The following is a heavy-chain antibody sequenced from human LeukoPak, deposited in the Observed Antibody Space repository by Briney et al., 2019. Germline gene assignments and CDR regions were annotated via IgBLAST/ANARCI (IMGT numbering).Heavy chain of an antibody. CDR2: ISGSGGST. CDR1: GFMFNKYG. D-gene: IGHD2-2*02. J-gene: IGHJ4*02. Sequence: GGSLRLSCVASGFMFNKYGMSWVRQAPGKGLEWVSAISGSGGSTYYADSVKGRFTISRDNSKNTLYLQMNSLRAEDTAVYYCAKDRGYCSSTSCYTDYFDYWGQGTLVTVSS. CDR3: AKDRGYCSSTSCYTDYFDY. V-gene: IGHV3-23*01.